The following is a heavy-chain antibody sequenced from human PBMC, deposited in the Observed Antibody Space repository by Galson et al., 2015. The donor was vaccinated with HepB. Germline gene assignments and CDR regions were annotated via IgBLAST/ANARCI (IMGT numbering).Heavy chain of an antibody. Sequence: SLRLSCAASGFTFSSYAMHWVRQAPGKGLEWVAVISYDESNKYYADSVKGRFTISRDNSKNTLYLQMNSLRAEDTAVYYCARDSFGELPPPYDAFDIWGQGTMVTVSS. CDR3: ARDSFGELPPPYDAFDI. D-gene: IGHD3-10*01. J-gene: IGHJ3*02. V-gene: IGHV3-30*04. CDR2: ISYDESNK. CDR1: GFTFSSYA.